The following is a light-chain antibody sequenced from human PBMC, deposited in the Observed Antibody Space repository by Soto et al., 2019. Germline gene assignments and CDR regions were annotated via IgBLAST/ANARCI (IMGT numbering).Light chain of an antibody. CDR1: QSVSSN. J-gene: IGKJ1*01. Sequence: EIVMTQSPATLSVSPGERATLSCRASQSVSSNLAWYQQKPGQAPRLLIYGASTRATGIPARFSGSGSGTEFTLTISSLQSEDFAVYYCQQHGSSPWMFGQGTKVDIK. CDR2: GAS. CDR3: QQHGSSPWM. V-gene: IGKV3-15*01.